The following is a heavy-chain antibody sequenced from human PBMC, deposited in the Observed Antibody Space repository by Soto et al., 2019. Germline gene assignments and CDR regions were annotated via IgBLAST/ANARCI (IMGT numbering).Heavy chain of an antibody. CDR3: ARDFVRKYYDSSGYYYNYFDY. V-gene: IGHV1-46*01. J-gene: IGHJ4*02. CDR1: GYTFTSYY. CDR2: INPSGGST. Sequence: ASVKVSCKASGYTFTSYYMHWVRQAPGQGLEWMGIINPSGGSTSYAQKFQGRVTMTRDTSTSTVYMELSSLRSEDTAVYYCARDFVRKYYDSSGYYYNYFDYWGQGTLVTVPQ. D-gene: IGHD3-22*01.